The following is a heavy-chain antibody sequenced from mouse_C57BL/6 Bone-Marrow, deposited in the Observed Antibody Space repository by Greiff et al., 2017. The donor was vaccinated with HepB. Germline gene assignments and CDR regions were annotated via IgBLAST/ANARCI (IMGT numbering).Heavy chain of an antibody. V-gene: IGHV14-3*01. Sequence: EVQRVESVAELVRPGASVKLSCTASGFNIKNTYMHWVKQRPEQGLEWIGRIDPANGNTKYAPKFQGKATITADTSSNTAYLQLSSLTSEDTAIYYCARRSGSSYGYAMDYWGQGTSVTVSS. D-gene: IGHD1-1*01. CDR3: ARRSGSSYGYAMDY. CDR1: GFNIKNTY. J-gene: IGHJ4*01. CDR2: IDPANGNT.